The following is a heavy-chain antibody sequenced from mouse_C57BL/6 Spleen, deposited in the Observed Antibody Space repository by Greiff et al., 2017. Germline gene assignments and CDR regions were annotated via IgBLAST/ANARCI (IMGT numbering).Heavy chain of an antibody. CDR2: IDPSDSET. CDR3: ARSGVVATSDHIDV. V-gene: IGHV1-52*01. Sequence: QVQLQQPGAELVRPGSSVKLSCKASGYTFTSYWMHWVKQRPIQGLEWIGNIDPSDSETHYNQKFKDKATLTVDKSSSTAYMQLSSLTSEDSAVYYCARSGVVATSDHIDVWGTGTTVTVSS. CDR1: GYTFTSYW. D-gene: IGHD1-1*01. J-gene: IGHJ1*03.